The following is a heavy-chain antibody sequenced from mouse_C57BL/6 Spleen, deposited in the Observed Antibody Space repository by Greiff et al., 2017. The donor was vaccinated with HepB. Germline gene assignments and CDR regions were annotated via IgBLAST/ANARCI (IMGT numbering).Heavy chain of an antibody. V-gene: IGHV1-55*01. CDR2: IYPGSGST. Sequence: QVQLQQPGAELVKPGASVKMSCKASGYTFTSYWITWVKQRPGQGLEWIGDIYPGSGSTNYNEKFKSKATLTVDTSSSTAYMQLSSLTSEDSAVYYCAKEREAGGDRGYWGQGTTVTVAS. CDR3: AKEREAGGDRGY. J-gene: IGHJ2*01. CDR1: GYTFTSYW. D-gene: IGHD1-1*02.